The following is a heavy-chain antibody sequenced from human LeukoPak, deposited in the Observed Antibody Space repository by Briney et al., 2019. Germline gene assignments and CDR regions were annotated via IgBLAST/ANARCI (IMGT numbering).Heavy chain of an antibody. Sequence: PGGSLRLSCAASGFTVSSYGMTWVRQAPGKGLEWVSSFSGSGGGTYYADSVKGRFTISRDNSKNTLYLRMNSRRAEDTAVYYCAKEGSSWYEGYFDYWGQGTLVTVSS. CDR1: GFTVSSYG. V-gene: IGHV3-23*01. CDR3: AKEGSSWYEGYFDY. D-gene: IGHD6-13*01. CDR2: FSGSGGGT. J-gene: IGHJ4*02.